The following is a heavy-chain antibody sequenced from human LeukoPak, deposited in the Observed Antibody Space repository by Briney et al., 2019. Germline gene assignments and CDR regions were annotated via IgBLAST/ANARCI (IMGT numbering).Heavy chain of an antibody. J-gene: IGHJ4*02. V-gene: IGHV4-4*02. CDR3: ARRARGDYVWGSYRHLDY. Sequence: SETLSLTCAVSGGSISSSNWWSWVRQPPGKGLEWIGEIYHSGSTNYNPSLKSRVTISVDKSKNQFSLKLSSVTAADTAVYYCARRARGDYVWGSYRHLDYWGQGTLVTVSS. CDR1: GGSISSSNW. D-gene: IGHD3-16*02. CDR2: IYHSGST.